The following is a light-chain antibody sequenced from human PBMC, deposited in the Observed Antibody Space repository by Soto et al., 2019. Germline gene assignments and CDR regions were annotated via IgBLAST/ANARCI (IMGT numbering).Light chain of an antibody. CDR3: QQFSSYPLT. CDR1: QTIRNNY. CDR2: DAS. V-gene: IGKV3-20*01. J-gene: IGKJ4*01. Sequence: GLAAYPGTPALSPGGRATLSCRASQTIRNNYLAWYQQKPGQAPRLLIYDASSRATGIPDRFRGGGSGTDFTLTISRLEPEDFAVYYCQQFSSYPLTFGGGTKVDIK.